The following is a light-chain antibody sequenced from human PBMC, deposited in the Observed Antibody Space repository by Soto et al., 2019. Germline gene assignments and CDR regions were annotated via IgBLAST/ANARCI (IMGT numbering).Light chain of an antibody. CDR2: DVT. J-gene: IGLJ1*01. Sequence: QSALTQPRSVSGSPGQSVTISCTGRSSDVGAHNYVSWYQHHPDKAPNLIIYDVTERPSGVPDRFSGSKSGNTASLTISGLQSDDEADYYCCSYAGTYVFGSGTKLNVL. CDR3: CSYAGTYV. V-gene: IGLV2-11*01. CDR1: SSDVGAHNY.